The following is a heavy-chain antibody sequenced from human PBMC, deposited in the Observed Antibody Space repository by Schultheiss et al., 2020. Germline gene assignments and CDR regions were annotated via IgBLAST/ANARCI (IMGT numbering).Heavy chain of an antibody. D-gene: IGHD5-12*01. V-gene: IGHV3-21*01. Sequence: GGSLRLSCAASGFTFSSYSMNWVRQAPGKRLEWVASISSSSTYIYYADSVKGRFTISRDNSKNTLYLQMNSLRAEDTAVYYCARMPTSRNTWINYYGVDVWGQGTTVTVSS. CDR1: GFTFSSYS. J-gene: IGHJ6*02. CDR3: ARMPTSRNTWINYYGVDV. CDR2: ISSSSTYI.